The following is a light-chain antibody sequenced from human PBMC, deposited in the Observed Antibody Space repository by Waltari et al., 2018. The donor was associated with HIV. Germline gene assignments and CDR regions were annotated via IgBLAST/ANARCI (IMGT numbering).Light chain of an antibody. CDR1: SSDLGYYNY. CDR2: EVS. J-gene: IGLJ3*02. V-gene: IGLV2-14*01. Sequence: HFALTQPASVSGSPGQSITISCRGTSSDLGYYNYVSWFQQHPGKAPKLMIYEVSNRPSGISNRFSGSKSGNTASLTISALQAEDEADYFCSSVANSVTLSVLFGGGTKLTVL. CDR3: SSVANSVTLSVL.